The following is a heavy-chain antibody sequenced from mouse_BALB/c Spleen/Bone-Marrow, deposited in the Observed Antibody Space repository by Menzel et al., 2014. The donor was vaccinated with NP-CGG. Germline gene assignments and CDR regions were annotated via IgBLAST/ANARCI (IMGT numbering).Heavy chain of an antibody. Sequence: LVKTGASVKISCKASDYSFTDYYMHWVKQTHGKSLEWIGYISCYNGATSYRQKFKGKATFTVDTSSSTSYMQFSSLTSEDSAVYYCARSEGIYYYGSSYALDHWGQGTSVTVSS. CDR1: DYSFTDYY. V-gene: IGHV1S34*01. CDR2: ISCYNGAT. CDR3: ARSEGIYYYGSSYALDH. J-gene: IGHJ4*01. D-gene: IGHD1-1*01.